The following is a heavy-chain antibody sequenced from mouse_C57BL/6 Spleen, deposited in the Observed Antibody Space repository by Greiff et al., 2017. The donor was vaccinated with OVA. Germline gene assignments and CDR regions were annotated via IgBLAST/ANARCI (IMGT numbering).Heavy chain of an antibody. CDR3: ARAYDYDDYAMDY. Sequence: EVQWVESGGGLVKPGGSLKLSCAASGFTFSSYAMSWVRQTPEKRLEWVATISDGGSYTYYPDNVKGRFTISRDNAKNNLYLQMSHLKSEDTAMYYCARAYDYDDYAMDYWGQGTSVTVSS. CDR2: ISDGGSYT. D-gene: IGHD2-4*01. J-gene: IGHJ4*01. V-gene: IGHV5-4*01. CDR1: GFTFSSYA.